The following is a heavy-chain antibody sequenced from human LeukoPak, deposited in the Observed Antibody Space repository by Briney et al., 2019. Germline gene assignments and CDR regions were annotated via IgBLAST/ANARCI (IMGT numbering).Heavy chain of an antibody. D-gene: IGHD2-2*01. CDR1: GGSFSGYY. J-gene: IGHJ6*03. CDR3: ARVLLFPAATGPFGVRSYYYYMDV. V-gene: IGHV4-34*01. CDR2: INHSGST. Sequence: SETLSLTCAVYGGSFSGYYWSWIRQPPGKGLEWIGEINHSGSTNYNPSLKSRVTISVDTSKNQFSLKLSSVTAADTAVYYCARVLLFPAATGPFGVRSYYYYMDVWGKGTTVTVSS.